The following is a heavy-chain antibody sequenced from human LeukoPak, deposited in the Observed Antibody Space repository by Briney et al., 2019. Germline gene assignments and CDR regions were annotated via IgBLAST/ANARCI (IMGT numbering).Heavy chain of an antibody. CDR2: VDGSGGST. J-gene: IGHJ4*02. V-gene: IGHV3-23*01. D-gene: IGHD3-22*01. CDR1: GFTFSTYA. CDR3: AKSFNYDRSSFHYVPFQY. Sequence: GGSLRLSCAASGFTFSTYAMNWVRQAPGKGLEWVSAVDGSGGSTYYADSVKGRFTISRDNSKNTLYLQMSSLRAEDTAVYYCAKSFNYDRSSFHYVPFQYCGQGTLVTVSS.